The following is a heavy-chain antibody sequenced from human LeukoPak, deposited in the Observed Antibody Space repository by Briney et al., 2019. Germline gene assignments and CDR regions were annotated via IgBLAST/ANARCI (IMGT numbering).Heavy chain of an antibody. Sequence: SETLSLTCPVSQFPVQRGCAWSWIRLPPGKGLEWIGGVDHVGKLYYNTSLRSRLTISMDTSKTQFSLSLSSVSAADTAVYFCARGGGDKVLQTPPESNWYFDLWGRGTLVTVSS. CDR2: VDHVGKL. J-gene: IGHJ2*01. CDR1: QFPVQRGCA. D-gene: IGHD1-14*01. CDR3: ARGGGDKVLQTPPESNWYFDL. V-gene: IGHV4-38-2*02.